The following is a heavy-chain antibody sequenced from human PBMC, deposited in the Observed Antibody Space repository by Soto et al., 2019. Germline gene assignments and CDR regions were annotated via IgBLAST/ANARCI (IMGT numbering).Heavy chain of an antibody. V-gene: IGHV4-4*07. CDR3: VRASMPKAHFDS. CDR1: GGSIRGYY. Sequence: SETLSLTCTVSGGSIRGYYWSWIRQSAGMGLEWIGRMHTSGSTNYNPSLKSRVTFSVDMSKNQISLKLTSVTAADTALYYCVRASMPKAHFDSWGQGTLVTVS. J-gene: IGHJ4*02. CDR2: MHTSGST. D-gene: IGHD2-2*01.